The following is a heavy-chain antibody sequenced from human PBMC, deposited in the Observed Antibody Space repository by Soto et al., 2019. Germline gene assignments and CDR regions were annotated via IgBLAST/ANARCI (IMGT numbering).Heavy chain of an antibody. CDR1: GGSISTYY. J-gene: IGHJ4*02. V-gene: IGHV4-59*08. CDR3: ARGGHCTNCVCSALDY. Sequence: QVQLQESGPGLVKPSETLSLTCTVSGGSISTYYWNWIRQPPGKGLEWIGYIYYGGSANYNPSLKSRVTISVDTYKKQFSLKLSYVTAADTAGYYCARGGHCTNCVCSALDYWGQGTLVTVSS. D-gene: IGHD2-8*01. CDR2: IYYGGSA.